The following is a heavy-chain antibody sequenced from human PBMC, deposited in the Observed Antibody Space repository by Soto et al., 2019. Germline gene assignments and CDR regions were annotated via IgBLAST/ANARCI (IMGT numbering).Heavy chain of an antibody. CDR3: AKDSAKCNAAYWFES. CDR1: GYTFSTFA. Sequence: EIQLLESGGGLAQPGGSLTLSCVGSGYTFSTFAMSWVRQAPGRGLEWVAAIGGSGSGGGIYHADSVKGRFTIPRDNTKDTLFLQMSRLRPADTAMYYCAKDSAKCNAAYWFESWGQGTVVTVSS. CDR2: IGGSGSGGGI. J-gene: IGHJ5*01. D-gene: IGHD2-8*01. V-gene: IGHV3-23*01.